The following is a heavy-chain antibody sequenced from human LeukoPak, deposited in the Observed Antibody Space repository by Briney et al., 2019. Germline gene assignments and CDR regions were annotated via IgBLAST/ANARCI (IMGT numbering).Heavy chain of an antibody. J-gene: IGHJ6*04. D-gene: IGHD5-12*01. V-gene: IGHV3-30*03. CDR1: GFTFSNFG. CDR3: AMGLASTDFSHYYGMDI. Sequence: GGSLRLSCAASGFTFSNFGIYWVRQAPGKGLAWVSFISFNGRNQYYAESVKGRFTMSRDNSRSTLYLQMNSLRREDTAIYYCAMGLASTDFSHYYGMDIWGTGTTVTVSS. CDR2: ISFNGRNQ.